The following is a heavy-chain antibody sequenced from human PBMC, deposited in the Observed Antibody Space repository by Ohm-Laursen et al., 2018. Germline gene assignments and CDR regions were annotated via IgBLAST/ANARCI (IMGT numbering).Heavy chain of an antibody. CDR1: GFTFADYG. D-gene: IGHD6-6*01. Sequence: SLRLSCAASGFTFADYGMYWVRQAPGKGLEWVSGISWNSASIGYADSVRGRFTISRDNAKNSLYLQMNSLRAEDTAVYYCATNSDGYSSSSFDYWGQGTLVTVSS. CDR3: ATNSDGYSSSSFDY. V-gene: IGHV3-9*01. J-gene: IGHJ4*02. CDR2: ISWNSASI.